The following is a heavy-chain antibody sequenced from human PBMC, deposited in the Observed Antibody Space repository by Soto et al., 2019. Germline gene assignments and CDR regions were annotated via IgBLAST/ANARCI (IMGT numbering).Heavy chain of an antibody. CDR3: ARGPRGADTYYLDY. V-gene: IGHV1-8*01. CDR1: GYTFTSYD. Sequence: QVQLVQSGAEVKKPGASVKVSCKASGYTFTSYDINWVRQATGQGLEWMGWMNPNSGNTGYAQKFQGRVTMTRNTSRSTGSMELSSLRSEDTAVYYCARGPRGADTYYLDYWGPGTLVTVSP. CDR2: MNPNSGNT. D-gene: IGHD1-26*01. J-gene: IGHJ4*02.